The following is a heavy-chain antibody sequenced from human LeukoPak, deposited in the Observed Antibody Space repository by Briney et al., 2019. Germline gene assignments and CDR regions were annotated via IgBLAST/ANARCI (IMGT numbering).Heavy chain of an antibody. Sequence: PGGSLRLSCAASGFTVSSNYMSWVRQAPGKGLEWVSVIYSGGSTYYADSVKGRFTISRDNSKSTLYLQMNSLRAEDTAVYYCARRTRSGYEDYWGQGTLVTVSS. CDR1: GFTVSSNY. V-gene: IGHV3-66*01. D-gene: IGHD3-22*01. CDR3: ARRTRSGYEDY. CDR2: IYSGGST. J-gene: IGHJ4*02.